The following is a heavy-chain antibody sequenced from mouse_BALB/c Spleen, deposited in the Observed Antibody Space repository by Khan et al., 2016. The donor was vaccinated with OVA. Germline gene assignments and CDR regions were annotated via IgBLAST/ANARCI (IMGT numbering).Heavy chain of an antibody. CDR1: GFAFSSYG. Sequence: EVQLVESGGGLVQPGGSRKLSCAASGFAFSSYGMHWVRQAPEKGLEWVAYISSDSTTIYYADTVKGRFTISRDNPKNTLFLQMTSLRSWDTAMYFCATSYFDGYYFDYWGQGTTLTVAS. CDR2: ISSDSTTI. V-gene: IGHV5-17*02. J-gene: IGHJ2*01. D-gene: IGHD1-1*01. CDR3: ATSYFDGYYFDY.